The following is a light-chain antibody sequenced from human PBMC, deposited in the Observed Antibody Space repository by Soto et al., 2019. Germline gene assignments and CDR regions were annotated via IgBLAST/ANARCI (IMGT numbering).Light chain of an antibody. V-gene: IGKV1-39*01. Sequence: DIQMTQSPTSLSASVGDRVTISCRASQSISTYLSWYQQKPGKAPRLLIYAASTVQSGVPPRFSGSGSGTDFILTIISLRSEDIATYFCQQTYSAPPWTFGQGTKVEIK. J-gene: IGKJ1*01. CDR1: QSISTY. CDR3: QQTYSAPPWT. CDR2: AAS.